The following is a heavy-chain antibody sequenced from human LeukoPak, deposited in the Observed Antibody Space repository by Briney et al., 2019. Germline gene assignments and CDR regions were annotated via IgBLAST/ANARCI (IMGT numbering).Heavy chain of an antibody. D-gene: IGHD3-16*02. CDR2: IRYDGSNK. J-gene: IGHJ4*02. CDR3: ARVYRLWSDPHFDY. V-gene: IGHV3-30*02. Sequence: PGGSLRLSCAASGFTFSSYGMHWVRQAPGKGLEWVAFIRYDGSNKYYADSVKGRFTISRDNSKNTLYLQMNSLRAEDTAVYYCARVYRLWSDPHFDYWGQGTLVTVSS. CDR1: GFTFSSYG.